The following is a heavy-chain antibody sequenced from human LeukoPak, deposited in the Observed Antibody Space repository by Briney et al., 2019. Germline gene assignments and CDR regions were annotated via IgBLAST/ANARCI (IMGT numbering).Heavy chain of an antibody. V-gene: IGHV4-4*02. J-gene: IGHJ4*02. Sequence: SETLSLTCAVSGGSILTTNWWSWVRQPPGKGLEWIGEVHLSGASNYNPSLKSRVNMSIDKSKNQLSLELTSVTAADTAIYYCTRESGAFSPFGFWGQGTLATVSS. CDR2: VHLSGAS. CDR1: GGSILTTNW. D-gene: IGHD1-26*01. CDR3: TRESGAFSPFGF.